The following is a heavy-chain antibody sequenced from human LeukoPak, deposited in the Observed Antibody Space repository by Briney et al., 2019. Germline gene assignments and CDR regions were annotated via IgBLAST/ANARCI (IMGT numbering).Heavy chain of an antibody. CDR1: GFTFSNAW. D-gene: IGHD2-15*01. V-gene: IGHV3-15*01. J-gene: IGHJ5*02. CDR2: IKSKTDGGTT. CDR3: TTDTPVVAATSNWFDP. Sequence: GGSLRLSCAASGFTFSNAWMSWVRQAPGKGLEWVGRIKSKTDGGTTDYAAPVKGRFTISRDDSKNTLYLQMNSLKTEDTAVYYCTTDTPVVAATSNWFDPWGQGTLVTVSS.